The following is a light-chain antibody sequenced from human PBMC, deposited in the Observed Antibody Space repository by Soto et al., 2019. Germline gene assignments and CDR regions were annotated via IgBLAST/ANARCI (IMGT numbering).Light chain of an antibody. CDR3: QQRSNWPPLT. J-gene: IGKJ4*01. Sequence: LSPGERATLSCRASQSVSSYLAWYQQKPGQAPRLLIYDASNRATGIPARFSGSGSGTDFTLTISSLEPEDFAVYYCQQRSNWPPLTFGGGTKVEIK. V-gene: IGKV3-11*01. CDR1: QSVSSY. CDR2: DAS.